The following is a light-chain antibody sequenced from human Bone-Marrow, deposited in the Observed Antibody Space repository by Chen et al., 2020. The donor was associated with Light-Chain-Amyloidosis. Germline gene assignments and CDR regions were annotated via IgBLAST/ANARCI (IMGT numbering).Light chain of an antibody. V-gene: IGLV3-25*03. CDR2: RDT. CDR1: DLPTKY. CDR3: QSADSSGPYEVI. J-gene: IGLJ2*01. Sequence: SYELTQPPSVSVSPGQTARITCSGDDLPTKYAYWYQQKPGQAPVLVIHRDTERPSGISERFSGSSSVTTATLTISGVQAEYEADYHCQSADSSGPYEVIFGGGTKLPVL.